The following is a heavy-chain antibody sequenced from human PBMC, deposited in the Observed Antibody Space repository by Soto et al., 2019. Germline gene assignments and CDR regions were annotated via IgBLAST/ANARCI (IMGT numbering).Heavy chain of an antibody. CDR2: MNPNSGNT. J-gene: IGHJ5*02. V-gene: IGHV1-8*01. Sequence: ASVKVSCKASGYTFTSYDINWVRQATGQGLEWMGWMNPNSGNTGYAQKFQGRVTMTRNTSISTAYMELSSLRSEDTAVYYCARGALYYDFWSGYYGWFDPWGQGTLVTVPS. D-gene: IGHD3-3*01. CDR3: ARGALYYDFWSGYYGWFDP. CDR1: GYTFTSYD.